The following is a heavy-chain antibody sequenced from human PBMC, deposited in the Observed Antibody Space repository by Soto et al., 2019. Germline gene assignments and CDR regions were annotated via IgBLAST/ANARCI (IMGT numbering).Heavy chain of an antibody. CDR1: GFTFSSYG. CDR2: IWYDGSNK. CDR3: ARVTSQLPFDY. V-gene: IGHV3-33*01. D-gene: IGHD6-6*01. J-gene: IGHJ4*02. Sequence: QVQLVESGGGVVQPGRSLRLSCAASGFTFSSYGMHWVRQAPGKGLEWVAVIWYDGSNKYYADSVKGRFTISRDNSKNTLYLQMNSLRAEDTAVYYCARVTSQLPFDYWGQGTLVTVSS.